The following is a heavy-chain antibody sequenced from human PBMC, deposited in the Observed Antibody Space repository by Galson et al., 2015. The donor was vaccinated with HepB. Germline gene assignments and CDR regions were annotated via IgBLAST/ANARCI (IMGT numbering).Heavy chain of an antibody. V-gene: IGHV1-18*04. CDR2: VSSYNGNT. D-gene: IGHD2-21*01. CDR3: ARDLGIGVARGNWFDP. CDR1: GYTFTNYG. Sequence: SVKVSCKASGYTFTNYGFSWARQAPGQGLEWMGWVSSYNGNTKYAQKFQGRVNMTRDTSTSTAYMELRSLRSDDTAVYYCARDLGIGVARGNWFDPWGQGTLVTVSS. J-gene: IGHJ5*02.